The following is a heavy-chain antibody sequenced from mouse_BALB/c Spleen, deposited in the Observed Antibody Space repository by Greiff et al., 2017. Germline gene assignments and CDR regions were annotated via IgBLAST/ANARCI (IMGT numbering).Heavy chain of an antibody. D-gene: IGHD1-1*01. CDR1: GYTFTSYW. Sequence: DLVKPGASVKLSCKASGYTFTSYWINWIKQRPGQGLEWIGRIAPGSGSTYYNEMFKGKATLTVDTSSSTAYIQLSSLSSEDSAVYFCARLRGYYGDAMDYWGQGTSVTVSS. CDR2: IAPGSGST. V-gene: IGHV1S41*01. CDR3: ARLRGYYGDAMDY. J-gene: IGHJ4*01.